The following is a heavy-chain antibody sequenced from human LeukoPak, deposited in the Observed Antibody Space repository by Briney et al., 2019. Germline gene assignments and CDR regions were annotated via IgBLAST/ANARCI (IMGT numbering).Heavy chain of an antibody. J-gene: IGHJ4*02. CDR3: ARTPPNWGADY. D-gene: IGHD7-27*01. CDR2: MSPNSGNT. CDR1: GYTFTSYD. Sequence: ASVKVSCKASGYTFTSYDINWVRQATGQGLEWMRWMSPNSGNTGYAQKFQGRVTMTRDTSIGTAYLELSSLKSEDTAVYYCARTPPNWGADYWGQGTLVTVSS. V-gene: IGHV1-8*01.